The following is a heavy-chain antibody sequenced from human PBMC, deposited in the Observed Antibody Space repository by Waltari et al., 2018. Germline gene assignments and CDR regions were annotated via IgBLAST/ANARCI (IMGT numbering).Heavy chain of an antibody. V-gene: IGHV4-34*01. CDR2: INHSGST. CDR3: ARGRGRGIVGATLFDY. Sequence: QVQLQQWGAGLLKPSEILSLTCAVYGGSFSGYYWSWIRQPPGKGLEWIGKINHSGSTNYNPSLKSRVTISVDTSKNQFSLKLSSVTAADTAVYYCARGRGRGIVGATLFDYWGQGTLVTISS. D-gene: IGHD1-26*01. CDR1: GGSFSGYY. J-gene: IGHJ4*02.